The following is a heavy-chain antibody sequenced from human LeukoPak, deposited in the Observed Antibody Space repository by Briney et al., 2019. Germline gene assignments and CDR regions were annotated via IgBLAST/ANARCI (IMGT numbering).Heavy chain of an antibody. D-gene: IGHD6-19*01. V-gene: IGHV4-4*02. CDR1: GGSISSSNW. J-gene: IGHJ4*02. CDR2: MYHSGST. Sequence: SETLSLTCAVSGGSISSSNWWSWVRQPPGKGLEWIGEMYHSGSTNYNPSLKSRVTISVDKSKNQFSLKLSSVTAADTAVYYCGRKIAVAPYYFAYWGQGTLVTVSS. CDR3: GRKIAVAPYYFAY.